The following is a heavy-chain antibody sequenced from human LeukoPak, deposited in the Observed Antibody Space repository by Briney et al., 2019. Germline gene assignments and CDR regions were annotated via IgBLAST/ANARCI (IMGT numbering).Heavy chain of an antibody. Sequence: GGSLRLSCAASGFTFSSYGMSWVRQAPGKGLEWVSAISGSGGSTYYADSVKGRFTISRDNSKNTLYLQMNSLRAEDTAVYYCAKARHYDSSGYYYGLPNYFDYWGQGTLVTVSS. J-gene: IGHJ4*02. CDR2: ISGSGGST. V-gene: IGHV3-23*01. D-gene: IGHD3-22*01. CDR1: GFTFSSYG. CDR3: AKARHYDSSGYYYGLPNYFDY.